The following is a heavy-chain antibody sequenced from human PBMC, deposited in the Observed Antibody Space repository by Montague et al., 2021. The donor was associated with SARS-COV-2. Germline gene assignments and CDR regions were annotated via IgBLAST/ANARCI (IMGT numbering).Heavy chain of an antibody. CDR1: GGSFGVHY. D-gene: IGHD3-10*01. CDR3: AGGFTSWSGAGY. V-gene: IGHV4-34*01. CDR2: INRIGHT. Sequence: SETLSLTCAVYGGSFGVHYWSWVRQPPGKGLEWIGEINRIGHTNYNPSLESRFTISVDTPKNQFSLKLSSVTAADTAVYYCAGGFTSWSGAGYWGQGTPVTVSS. J-gene: IGHJ1*01.